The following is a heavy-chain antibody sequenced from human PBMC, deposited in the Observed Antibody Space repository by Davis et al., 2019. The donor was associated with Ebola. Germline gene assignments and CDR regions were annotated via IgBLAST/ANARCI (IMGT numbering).Heavy chain of an antibody. CDR3: ARDRQDSRAYGF. J-gene: IGHJ4*02. CDR1: GGSISSGSYY. Sequence: SETLSLTCTVSGGSISSGSYYWSWIRQPAGKGLEWIGHMYTSGSTNYNTSLKSRVTISADTSKNQFFLKLSSVTAADTAIYFCARDRQDSRAYGFWGQGTLVTVSS. CDR2: MYTSGST. V-gene: IGHV4-61*09. D-gene: IGHD3-22*01.